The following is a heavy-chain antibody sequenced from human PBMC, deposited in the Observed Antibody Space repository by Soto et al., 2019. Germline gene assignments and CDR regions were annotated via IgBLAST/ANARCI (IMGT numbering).Heavy chain of an antibody. D-gene: IGHD6-19*01. J-gene: IGHJ4*02. CDR2: IFSNDEK. CDR1: GFSLSIAGMG. Sequence: QVTLKESGPVLMKPTETLTLTCTVSGFSLSIAGMGVSSVRQPPGKALEWVAHIFSNDEKSYNTSLKSKLTISKDSTRGQVVLTITHMDPLDTATYHCAWKPHRRGCEGFEYWGQRTLVTVSS. V-gene: IGHV2-26*01. CDR3: AWKPHRRGCEGFEY.